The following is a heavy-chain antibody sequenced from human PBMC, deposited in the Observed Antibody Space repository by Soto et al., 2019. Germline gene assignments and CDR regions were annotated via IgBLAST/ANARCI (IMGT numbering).Heavy chain of an antibody. CDR3: AKRSSSSTFDY. V-gene: IGHV3-23*01. CDR1: GFTFSSYA. D-gene: IGHD6-6*01. J-gene: IGHJ4*02. Sequence: EVQLLESGGGLVQPGESLRLSCAASGFTFSSYAMSWVRQGPGKGLEWVSVISGSDVSTYYADSVKGRFTISRDNSKNTLYLQMNSLRAEDTAVYYCAKRSSSSTFDYWGQGTLVTVSS. CDR2: ISGSDVST.